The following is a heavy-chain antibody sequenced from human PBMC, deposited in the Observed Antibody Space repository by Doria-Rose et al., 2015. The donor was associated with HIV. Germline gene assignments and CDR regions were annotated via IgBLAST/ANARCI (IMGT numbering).Heavy chain of an antibody. Sequence: QSGAEVKKPGASVKVSCKTSGYTFTGDYIHWVRQAPGQGLEWVGWINPHSGGTNYAQKFQGMVTMTRDTSVSTVYIELSRLRSDDTAVYYCARGRNYFDYWGQGTLVTVSS. CDR1: GYTFTGDY. CDR3: ARGRNYFDY. V-gene: IGHV1-2*02. J-gene: IGHJ4*02. CDR2: INPHSGGT.